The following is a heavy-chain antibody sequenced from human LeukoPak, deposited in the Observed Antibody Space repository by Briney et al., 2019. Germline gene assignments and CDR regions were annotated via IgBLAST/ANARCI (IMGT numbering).Heavy chain of an antibody. D-gene: IGHD4-23*01. CDR2: IGGSGGRT. J-gene: IGHJ4*02. CDR1: GFSFSSYG. CDR3: AKGSAQWELYDY. Sequence: GGSLRLSCTASGFSFSSYGMSWVRQAPGKGLKWVPGIGGSGGRTYYADSVKGRFTISRDNSKNTIYLQMNSLRVEDTAIYYCAKGSAQWELYDYWGQGTLVTVSS. V-gene: IGHV3-23*01.